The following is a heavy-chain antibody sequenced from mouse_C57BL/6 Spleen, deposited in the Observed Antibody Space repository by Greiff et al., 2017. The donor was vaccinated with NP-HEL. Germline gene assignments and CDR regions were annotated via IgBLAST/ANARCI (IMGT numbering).Heavy chain of an antibody. CDR3: GRYYGSEYYAMGY. J-gene: IGHJ4*01. V-gene: IGHV1-81*01. CDR2: IYPRSGNT. D-gene: IGHD1-1*01. Sequence: QVQLQQSGAELARPGASVKLSCKASGYTFTSYGISWVKQRTGQGLEWIGEIYPRSGNTYYNEKFKGKATLTADKSSSTAYMELRSLTSEDAADYCGGRYYGSEYYAMGYWGKGTSVTVSS. CDR1: GYTFTSYG.